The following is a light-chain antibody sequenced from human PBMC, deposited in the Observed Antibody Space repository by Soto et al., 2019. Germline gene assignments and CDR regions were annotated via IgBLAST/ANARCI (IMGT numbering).Light chain of an antibody. CDR2: ATS. J-gene: IGKJ1*01. CDR3: QHYNSYSEA. CDR1: QGISSY. V-gene: IGKV1-9*01. Sequence: DIQMTQSPSTLSGSVGDRVTVTCRASQGISSYLVWYQQKPGKAPKLLIHATSTLQSGVPSRFSGSGSGTEFTLTISSLQPDDFATYYCQHYNSYSEAFGQGTKVDIK.